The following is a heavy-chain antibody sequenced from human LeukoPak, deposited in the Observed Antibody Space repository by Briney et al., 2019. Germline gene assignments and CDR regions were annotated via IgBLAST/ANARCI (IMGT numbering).Heavy chain of an antibody. D-gene: IGHD3-10*01. CDR1: GFTFSSYA. V-gene: IGHV3-64*04. CDR3: GNRFSNSSGSNFDY. J-gene: IGHJ4*02. CDR2: ISSNGGST. Sequence: PGGSLRLSCSASGFTFSSYAMHWVRQAPGKGLEYVSAISSNGGSTYYADSVKGRFTISRDNSKNTLYLQMNNLRAEDSAIYYCGNRFSNSSGSNFDYWGRGTLVTSPQ.